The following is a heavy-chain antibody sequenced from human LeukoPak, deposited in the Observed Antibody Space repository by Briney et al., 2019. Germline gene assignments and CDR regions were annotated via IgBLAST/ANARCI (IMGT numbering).Heavy chain of an antibody. CDR3: ARGKFTISRAFDI. J-gene: IGHJ3*02. CDR1: GYTFTSYD. D-gene: IGHD3-3*01. V-gene: IGHV1-8*03. CDR2: VNPNSGNT. Sequence: ASVKVSCKASGYTFTSYDINWVRQATGQGLEWMGWVNPNSGNTGYAQKFQGRVTITRNTSISTAYMGLSSLRSEDTAVYYCARGKFTISRAFDIWGQGTMVTVSS.